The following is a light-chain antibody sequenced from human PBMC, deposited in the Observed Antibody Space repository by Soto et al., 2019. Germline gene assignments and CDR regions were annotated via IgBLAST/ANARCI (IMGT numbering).Light chain of an antibody. CDR2: KAT. Sequence: DIQMTQSPSILSASVGDRVTITCRVSQRIDTWLAWYQQKPGTAPKLLIYKATILQSGVPSRFSGSGSGTEFTLAISSLQPDDFATYYCQHYKSYSEAFGQGTKVDIK. J-gene: IGKJ1*01. CDR3: QHYKSYSEA. V-gene: IGKV1-5*03. CDR1: QRIDTW.